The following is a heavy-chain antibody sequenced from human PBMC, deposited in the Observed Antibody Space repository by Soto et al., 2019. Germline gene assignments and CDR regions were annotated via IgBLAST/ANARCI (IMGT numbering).Heavy chain of an antibody. CDR1: GYSFTSYW. V-gene: IGHV5-10-1*01. J-gene: IGHJ4*01. CDR3: ARHGNPYKDENTSFYTFDS. D-gene: IGHD2-2*02. CDR2: IDPSDSYT. Sequence: GESLKISCKGSGYSFTSYWISWVRQMPGKGLEWMGRIDPSDSYTNYSPSFQGHVTISADKSISTAYLQWSSLKASDTAMYFCARHGNPYKDENTSFYTFDSWGHGTLVAVSS.